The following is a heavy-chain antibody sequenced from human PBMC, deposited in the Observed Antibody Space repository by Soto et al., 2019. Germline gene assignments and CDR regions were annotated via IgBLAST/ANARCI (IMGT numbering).Heavy chain of an antibody. D-gene: IGHD6-19*01. CDR2: IIPILGIA. Sequence: QVQLVQSGAEVKKPGSSVKVSCKASGGTFSSYTISWVRQAPGQGLEWMGRIIPILGIANYAQKFQGRVKITADKSTSTAYMELSSLRSEDTAVYYCASVLYSSGWYRDDAFDIWGQGTMVTVSS. CDR1: GGTFSSYT. J-gene: IGHJ3*02. CDR3: ASVLYSSGWYRDDAFDI. V-gene: IGHV1-69*02.